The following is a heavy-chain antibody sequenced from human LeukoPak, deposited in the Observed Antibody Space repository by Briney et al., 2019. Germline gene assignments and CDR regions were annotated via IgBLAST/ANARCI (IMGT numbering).Heavy chain of an antibody. CDR2: IIPIFGTA. D-gene: IGHD3-22*01. J-gene: IGHJ4*02. Sequence: EASVKVSCKASGGTFSSYAITWVRQAPGQGLEWMGRIIPIFGTANYAQKFQGRVTITTDESTRTAYMELSSMRSEDTAVYYCARVRDSSGYYYYDYWGQGTLVTVSS. CDR1: GGTFSSYA. CDR3: ARVRDSSGYYYYDY. V-gene: IGHV1-69*05.